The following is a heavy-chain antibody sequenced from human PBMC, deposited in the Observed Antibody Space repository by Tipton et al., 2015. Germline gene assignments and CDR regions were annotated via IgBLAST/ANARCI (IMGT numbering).Heavy chain of an antibody. Sequence: QLVQSGAEVKEPGASVKVSCKASGYTLTSYDINWVRQATGQGLEWMGWISAYSGNTNYAEKFQGRVTMTTDTSTSTAYMELRSLRSDDAAVYYCARLTVMVSGPPDYWGQGILVTVSS. CDR1: GYTLTSYD. J-gene: IGHJ4*02. V-gene: IGHV1-18*01. D-gene: IGHD2-8*01. CDR3: ARLTVMVSGPPDY. CDR2: ISAYSGNT.